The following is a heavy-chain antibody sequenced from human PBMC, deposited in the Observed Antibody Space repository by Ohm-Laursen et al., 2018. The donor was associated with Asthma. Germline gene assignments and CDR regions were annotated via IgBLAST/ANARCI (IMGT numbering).Heavy chain of an antibody. CDR2: FDPEDGET. D-gene: IGHD6-19*01. Sequence: EASVKVSCNVSGYTLTELSMHWVRQAPGKGLEWMGGFDPEDGETIYAQKFQGRVTMTEDTSTDTAYMELSSLRSEDTAVYYCATARALAVAGTSFDYWGQGTPVTVSS. J-gene: IGHJ4*02. CDR3: ATARALAVAGTSFDY. CDR1: GYTLTELS. V-gene: IGHV1-24*01.